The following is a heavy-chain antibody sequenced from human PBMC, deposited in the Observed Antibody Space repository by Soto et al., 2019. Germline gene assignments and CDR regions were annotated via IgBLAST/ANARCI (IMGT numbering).Heavy chain of an antibody. Sequence: KVSCKASGYTFTSYGISWVRQAPGQGLEWMGWISAYNGNTKYAQKLQGRVTMTTDTSTSTAYMELRSLRSDDTAVYYCARDRDIVVVPAAISNYYYGMDVWGQGTTVTVSS. CDR1: GYTFTSYG. CDR2: ISAYNGNT. V-gene: IGHV1-18*04. CDR3: ARDRDIVVVPAAISNYYYGMDV. D-gene: IGHD2-2*02. J-gene: IGHJ6*02.